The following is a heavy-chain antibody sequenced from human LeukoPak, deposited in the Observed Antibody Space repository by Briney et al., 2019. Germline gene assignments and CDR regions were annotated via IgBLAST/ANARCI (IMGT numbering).Heavy chain of an antibody. J-gene: IGHJ4*02. CDR1: GYTFTSYG. D-gene: IGHD3-9*01. CDR3: ARDQAATNTQVRFCLD. V-gene: IGHV1-18*01. CDR2: ISAYNGNT. Sequence: PGASVTVSCKASGYTFTSYGISWVRQAPGQGLEWMGWISAYNGNTNFAQKLQGRVTMTTDTSTSTAYMDLRSLRSDDTAVYYCARDQAATNTQVRFCLDWGQGTLVTVSS.